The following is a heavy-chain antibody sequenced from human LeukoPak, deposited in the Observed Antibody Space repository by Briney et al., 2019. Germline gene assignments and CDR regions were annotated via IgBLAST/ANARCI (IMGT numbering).Heavy chain of an antibody. CDR1: GFTFSSYS. Sequence: GGSLRLSCAASGFTFSSYSRNWVRQAPGEGLEWVSSINSDSSLMFYAESVKGRFTISRDNARNSLYLQMSSLRAEDTAVYYCIRDLFDDYSLDYWGQGALVTVSS. D-gene: IGHD3-16*01. V-gene: IGHV3-21*01. CDR3: IRDLFDDYSLDY. J-gene: IGHJ4*02. CDR2: INSDSSLM.